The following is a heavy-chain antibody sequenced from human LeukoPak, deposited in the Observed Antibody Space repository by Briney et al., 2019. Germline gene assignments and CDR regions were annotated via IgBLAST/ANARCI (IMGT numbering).Heavy chain of an antibody. J-gene: IGHJ4*02. V-gene: IGHV3-7*01. CDR3: ARDRVVTDMGFDY. CDR2: IKQDGSEK. D-gene: IGHD3-3*01. CDR1: GFTSSSYW. Sequence: GGSLRLSCAASGFTSSSYWMSWVRQAPGKGLEWVANIKQDGSEKYYVDSVKGRFTISRDNAKNSLYLQMNSLRAEDTAVYYCARDRVVTDMGFDYWGQGTLVTVSS.